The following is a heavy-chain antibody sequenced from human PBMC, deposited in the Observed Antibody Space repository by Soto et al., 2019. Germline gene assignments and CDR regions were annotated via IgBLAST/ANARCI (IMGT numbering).Heavy chain of an antibody. J-gene: IGHJ3*02. V-gene: IGHV3-30*18. CDR1: GFTFSSYG. CDR3: SKDKAKDKSGYYSPHAFDI. D-gene: IGHD3-22*01. Sequence: QVQLVESGGGVVQPGRSLRLSCAASGFTFSSYGMHWVRQAPGKGLEWVAVISYDGSNKYYADSVKGRFTISRDNSKNTLYLQMNSLRAEHTAVYYCSKDKAKDKSGYYSPHAFDIWGQGTMVTVSS. CDR2: ISYDGSNK.